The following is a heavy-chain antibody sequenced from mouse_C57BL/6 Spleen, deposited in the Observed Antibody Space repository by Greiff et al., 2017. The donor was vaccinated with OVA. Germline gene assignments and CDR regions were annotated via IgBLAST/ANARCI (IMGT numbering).Heavy chain of an antibody. CDR3: AKRGYSNYSGYFDF. CDR2: ICRGGST. J-gene: IGHJ1*03. V-gene: IGHV2-5*01. Sequence: VQLQQSGPGLVQPSQSLSITCTASGFSLTSYGVHWVRQSPGKGLEWLGVICRGGSTNYNEAFMSRLSITKDNSKCKVFFKMNRHQADDTAIYYCAKRGYSNYSGYFDFWGTGTTVTVSS. CDR1: GFSLTSYG. D-gene: IGHD2-5*01.